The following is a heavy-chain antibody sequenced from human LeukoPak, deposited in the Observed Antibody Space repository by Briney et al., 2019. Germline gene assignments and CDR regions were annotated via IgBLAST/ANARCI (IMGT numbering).Heavy chain of an antibody. J-gene: IGHJ4*02. V-gene: IGHV4-39*07. CDR2: SYYRGNT. D-gene: IGHD6-13*01. CDR3: VRDSTAAGGLGVL. CDR1: GGSISRSGYY. Sequence: SETLSLTCSVSGGSISRSGYYWGWIRQSPGKGLEWIGSSYYRGNTHYSPSLKSRVTISLDTSKNQFSLTLNSVTAADTAVYYCVRDSTAAGGLGVLWGQGILVTVSS.